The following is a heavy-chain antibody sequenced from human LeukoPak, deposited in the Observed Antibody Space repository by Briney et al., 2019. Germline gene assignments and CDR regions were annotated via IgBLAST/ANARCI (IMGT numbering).Heavy chain of an antibody. Sequence: TSETLSLTCTVSGGSISSGSYYWSWVRQPAGKGLEWIVRIYTSGSINYNPSLKSRVTISVDTSKNQFSLKLSSLTAADTGVYYCARESITMIVGYYFDYWGQGTLVTVSS. V-gene: IGHV4-61*02. CDR1: GGSISSGSYY. D-gene: IGHD3-22*01. J-gene: IGHJ4*02. CDR3: ARESITMIVGYYFDY. CDR2: IYTSGSI.